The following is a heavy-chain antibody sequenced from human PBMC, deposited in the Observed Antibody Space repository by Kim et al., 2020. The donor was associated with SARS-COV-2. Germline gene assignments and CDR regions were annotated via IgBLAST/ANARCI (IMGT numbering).Heavy chain of an antibody. J-gene: IGHJ4*02. D-gene: IGHD6-19*01. Sequence: SNPSLKSRVTISVDTSKNQFSLKLSSVTAADTAVYYCATPRAVAGYFDYWGQGTLVTVSS. CDR3: ATPRAVAGYFDY. V-gene: IGHV4-39*01.